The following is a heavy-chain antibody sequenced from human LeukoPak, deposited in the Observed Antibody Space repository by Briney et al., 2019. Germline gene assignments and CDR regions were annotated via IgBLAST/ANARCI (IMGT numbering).Heavy chain of an antibody. D-gene: IGHD3-10*01. J-gene: IGHJ4*02. Sequence: TGGSLRLSCAASGFTFSSYGMHWVRQAPGKGLEWVAVISYDGSNKYYADSVKGRFTISRDNSKNTLYLQMNSLRADDTAVYYCAKDFSGSYSFLDYWGQGILVTVSS. CDR2: ISYDGSNK. V-gene: IGHV3-30*18. CDR1: GFTFSSYG. CDR3: AKDFSGSYSFLDY.